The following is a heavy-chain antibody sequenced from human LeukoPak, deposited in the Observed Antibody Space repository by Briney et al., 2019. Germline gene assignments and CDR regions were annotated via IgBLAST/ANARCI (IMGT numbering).Heavy chain of an antibody. V-gene: IGHV4-38-2*01. J-gene: IGHJ3*02. CDR3: ARVNSGYPGGAFDI. D-gene: IGHD5-12*01. Sequence: SETLSLTCAVSAYSISSGYYWGWIRQPPGKGLEWIGSISHSGTTFYTPSLKSRVNISVDTSKNQFSLKLSSVIATDTAVYYCARVNSGYPGGAFDIWGQGTMVTVSS. CDR1: AYSISSGYY. CDR2: ISHSGTT.